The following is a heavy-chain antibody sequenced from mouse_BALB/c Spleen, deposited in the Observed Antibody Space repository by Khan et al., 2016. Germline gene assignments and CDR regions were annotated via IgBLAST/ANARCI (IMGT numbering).Heavy chain of an antibody. CDR3: ASTFWYFDV. CDR2: INQDSSTI. Sequence: EVKLLESGGGLVQPGGSLKFSCAASGFNFSSTWMGWVRQAPGKGLEWIGEINQDSSTINYTPSLKDKSTISRDNAKNTLYLQMSKVRSEDTALYYCASTFWYFDVWGAGTTVTVSS. J-gene: IGHJ1*01. V-gene: IGHV4-1*02. CDR1: GFNFSSTW.